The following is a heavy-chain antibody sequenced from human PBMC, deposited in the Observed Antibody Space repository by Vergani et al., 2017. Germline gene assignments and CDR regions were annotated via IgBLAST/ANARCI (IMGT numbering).Heavy chain of an antibody. Sequence: QVQLQESGPGLVKPSETLSLTCTVSGGSISSYYWSWIRQPPGKGLEWIGYIYYSGSTNYNPSLKSRVTISVDTSKNQFSLKLSSVTAADTAVYYCARGVPGDYDFWSGYKSYYYYMDVWGKGTTVTVSS. CDR1: GGSISSYY. D-gene: IGHD3-3*01. V-gene: IGHV4-59*01. CDR2: IYYSGST. J-gene: IGHJ6*03. CDR3: ARGVPGDYDFWSGYKSYYYYMDV.